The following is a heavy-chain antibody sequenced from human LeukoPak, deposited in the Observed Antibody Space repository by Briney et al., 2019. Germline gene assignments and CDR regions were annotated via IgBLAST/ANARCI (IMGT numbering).Heavy chain of an antibody. CDR2: IYSGGSR. V-gene: IGHV3-53*01. D-gene: IGHD2-21*02. J-gene: IGHJ4*02. CDR1: EFTVSSNY. CDR3: ARYKTAGDYFDY. Sequence: GGSLRLSCAASEFTVSSNYMSWVRQAPGKGLEWVSIIYSGGSRYYADSVKGRFTISRDNSKNTLYLQMNTLRAEDTAVYYCARYKTAGDYFDYWGQGTLVTVSS.